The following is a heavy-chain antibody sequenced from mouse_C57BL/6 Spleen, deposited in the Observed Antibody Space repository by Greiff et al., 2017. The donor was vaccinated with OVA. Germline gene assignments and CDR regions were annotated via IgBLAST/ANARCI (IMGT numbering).Heavy chain of an antibody. CDR3: ASYGSSRNYYAMDY. V-gene: IGHV2-2*01. CDR2: IWSGGST. J-gene: IGHJ4*01. CDR1: GFSLTSYG. Sequence: VQRVESGPGLVQPSQSLSITCTVSGFSLTSYGVHWVRQSPGKGLEWLGVIWSGGSTDYNAAFISRLSISKDNSKSQVFFKMNSLQADDTAIYYCASYGSSRNYYAMDYWGQGTSVTVSS. D-gene: IGHD1-1*01.